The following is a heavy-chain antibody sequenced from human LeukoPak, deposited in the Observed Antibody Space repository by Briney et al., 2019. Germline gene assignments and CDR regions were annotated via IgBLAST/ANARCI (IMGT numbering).Heavy chain of an antibody. J-gene: IGHJ6*04. CDR3: ARANPFDTYSCCMVV. D-gene: IGHD2-2*01. CDR2: ISSYNGDT. Sequence: ASVKVSCKASGYTFTSYGISWVRQAPGQGLEWMGWISSYNGDTNYAQKLQGRVTMTTDTATTTAYMELKSLRSDDTAVYYCARANPFDTYSCCMVVWGEGTTVSLST. CDR1: GYTFTSYG. V-gene: IGHV1-18*01.